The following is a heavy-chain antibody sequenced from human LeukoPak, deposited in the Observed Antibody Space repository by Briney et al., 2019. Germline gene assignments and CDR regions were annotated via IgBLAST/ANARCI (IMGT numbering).Heavy chain of an antibody. Sequence: GGSLRLSCVVSGFTFRSYWMNWVRQAPGKGLEWLANINEDGSDKWYVDSVKGRFTISRDNGKNSLYMHLNNLRLEDTAVYYCVRGMSTPGIDHWGQGILVIVSS. V-gene: IGHV3-7*03. J-gene: IGHJ4*02. CDR2: INEDGSDK. D-gene: IGHD3-10*01. CDR3: VRGMSTPGIDH. CDR1: GFTFRSYW.